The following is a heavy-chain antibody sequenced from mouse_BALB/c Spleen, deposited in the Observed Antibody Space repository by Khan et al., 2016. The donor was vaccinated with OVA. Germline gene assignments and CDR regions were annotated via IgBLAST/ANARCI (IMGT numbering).Heavy chain of an antibody. CDR2: ITYSGST. CDR1: GYSITSDYA. J-gene: IGHJ3*01. CDR3: AMGRTY. V-gene: IGHV3-2*02. D-gene: IGHD4-1*01. Sequence: EVQLQESGPGLVKPSQSLSLTCTVTGYSITSDYAWNWIRQFPGNKLEWMGYITYSGSTSYGPSLKSRISITRDTSKNQFFLQLNSVTTEDTATYYCAMGRTYWGQGTLVTVSA.